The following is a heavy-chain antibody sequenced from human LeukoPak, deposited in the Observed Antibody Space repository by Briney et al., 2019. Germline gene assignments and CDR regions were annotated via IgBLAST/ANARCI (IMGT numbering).Heavy chain of an antibody. CDR3: VKDLYKGDTASWYFFHY. J-gene: IGHJ4*02. V-gene: IGHV3-64D*06. D-gene: IGHD6-13*01. CDR2: ISANGGST. Sequence: GGSLRLSCSASGFIISDYAMHWVRQAPGKGLEYVSAISANGGSTYYADSVEGRFTISRDTSKNTLYLQLSSLRAEDTAMYHCVKDLYKGDTASWYFFHYWGQGTLVTVSS. CDR1: GFIISDYA.